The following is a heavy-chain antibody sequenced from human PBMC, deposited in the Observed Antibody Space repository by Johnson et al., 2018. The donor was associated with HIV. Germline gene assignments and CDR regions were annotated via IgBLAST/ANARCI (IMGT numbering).Heavy chain of an antibody. D-gene: IGHD1-26*01. V-gene: IGHV3-30*14. Sequence: QVHLVESGGGVVQPGRSLRLSCAASGFTFSSYAMHWVRQAPGKGLEWVAVIYSGGSTYYADSVKGRFTISRDNSKNTLYLQMGSLRAEDMAVYYCARGGGVVGNAFDIWGQGTMVTVSS. CDR1: GFTFSSYA. CDR3: ARGGGVVGNAFDI. J-gene: IGHJ3*02. CDR2: IYSGGST.